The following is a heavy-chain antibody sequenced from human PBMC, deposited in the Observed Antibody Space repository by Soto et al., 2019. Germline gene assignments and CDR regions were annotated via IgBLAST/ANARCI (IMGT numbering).Heavy chain of an antibody. Sequence: PGGSLRLSCAASGFTFSSYGMHWVRQAPGKGLEWVAVIWYDGSNKYYADSVKGRFTISRDNSKNTLYLQMNSLRAEDTAVYYCVVGFDRISKFDYWGQGTLVTVSS. CDR2: IWYDGSNK. CDR3: VVGFDRISKFDY. D-gene: IGHD3-9*01. CDR1: GFTFSSYG. V-gene: IGHV3-33*01. J-gene: IGHJ4*02.